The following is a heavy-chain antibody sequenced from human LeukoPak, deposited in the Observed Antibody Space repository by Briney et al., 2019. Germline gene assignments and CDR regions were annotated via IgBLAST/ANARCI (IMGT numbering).Heavy chain of an antibody. J-gene: IGHJ4*02. CDR1: GFTFSSYS. CDR3: ARTGTSDIVATISGDYFDY. D-gene: IGHD5-12*01. CDR2: ISSSSSYI. V-gene: IGHV3-21*01. Sequence: GGSLRRSCVASGFTFSSYSMNWVRQAPGKGLEWVSSISSSSSYIYYADSVKGRFTISRDNAKNSLYLQMNGLRAEDTAVYYCARTGTSDIVATISGDYFDYWGQGTLVTVSS.